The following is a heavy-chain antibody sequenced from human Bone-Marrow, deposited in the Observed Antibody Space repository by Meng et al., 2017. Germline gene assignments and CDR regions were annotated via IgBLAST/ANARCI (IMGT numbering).Heavy chain of an antibody. CDR2: IYHGGST. V-gene: IGHV4-39*07. J-gene: IGHJ6*02. CDR1: GGPISSSSYY. CDR3: ARGTKFGDFVTYAMDV. D-gene: IGHD3-10*01. Sequence: SETLSLTCTVSGGPISSSSYYWGWIRQPPGKGLEWFGSIYHGGSTYYNPSLKSRVTISVDTTKNQFSLKLSSVTAADTAVYYCARGTKFGDFVTYAMDVWGQGTTVTVSS.